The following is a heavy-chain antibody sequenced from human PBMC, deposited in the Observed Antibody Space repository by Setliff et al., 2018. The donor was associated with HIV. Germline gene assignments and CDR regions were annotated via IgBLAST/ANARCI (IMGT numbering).Heavy chain of an antibody. J-gene: IGHJ4*02. CDR2: IYSDGSA. Sequence: GGSLRLSCEGSGFTVNRHYMSWVRQAPGKGLEWVSVIYSDGSAFYADSVKGRFIISRDDPNNSLYLQMDSLRADDTALYYCARDLSRSADYGVFDLWGQGTLVTVSS. CDR3: ARDLSRSADYGVFDL. D-gene: IGHD4-17*01. CDR1: GFTVNRHY. V-gene: IGHV3-66*01.